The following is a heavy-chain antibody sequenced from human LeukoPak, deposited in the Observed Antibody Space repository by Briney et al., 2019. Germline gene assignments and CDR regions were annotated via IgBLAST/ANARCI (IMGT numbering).Heavy chain of an antibody. CDR3: AKLNYDFWSGYYSGMDV. Sequence: ASVKVSCKASGYTFTSYYMHWVRQAPGQGLEWMGIINPSGGSTSYAQKFQGRVTMTRDTSTSTVYMELSSLRSEDTAVYYCAKLNYDFWSGYYSGMDVWGQGTTVTVSS. V-gene: IGHV1-46*01. D-gene: IGHD3-3*01. CDR1: GYTFTSYY. CDR2: INPSGGST. J-gene: IGHJ6*02.